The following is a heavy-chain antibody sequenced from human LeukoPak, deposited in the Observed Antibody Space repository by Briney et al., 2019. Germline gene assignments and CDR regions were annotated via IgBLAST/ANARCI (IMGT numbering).Heavy chain of an antibody. CDR2: MSHDGSGK. V-gene: IGHV3-30*18. CDR3: AKDHCSGGSCYYFDY. CDR1: GFRVFDYG. Sequence: GMSLRLSCAISGFRVFDYGVHWVRQAPGKGLEWVSMMSHDGSGKRYGDSVRGRFMVYRDTSKNTLYLQMNSLRAEDTAVYYCAKDHCSGGSCYYFDYWGQGTLVTVSS. J-gene: IGHJ4*02. D-gene: IGHD2-15*01.